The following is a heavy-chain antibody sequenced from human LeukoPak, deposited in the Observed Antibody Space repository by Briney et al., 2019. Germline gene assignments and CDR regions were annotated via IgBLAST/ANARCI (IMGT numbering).Heavy chain of an antibody. CDR1: GFTFSDYY. D-gene: IGHD4-17*01. CDR2: ISSSSSYI. J-gene: IGHJ4*02. Sequence: GGSLRLSCAASGFTFSDYYMSWIRQAPGKGLEWVSYISSSSSYIYYADSVKGRFTISRDNAKNSLYLQMNSLRSEDTAVYYCARFVEAQYGDYFDYWGQGTLVTVSS. CDR3: ARFVEAQYGDYFDY. V-gene: IGHV3-11*03.